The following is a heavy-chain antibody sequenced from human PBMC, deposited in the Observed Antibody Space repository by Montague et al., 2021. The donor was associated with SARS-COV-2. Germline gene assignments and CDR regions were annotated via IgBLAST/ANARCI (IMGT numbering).Heavy chain of an antibody. V-gene: IGHV4-59*11. CDR2: INYSGGT. Sequence: SETLSLTCALSGGSISSHYCSFIRQPPGKGLEWIAYINYSGGTNXNPSLKSRVTISVDTSKNHFSLQLRSVTPADTAVYFCARATSVRGAVNWFDPWGQGTLVTVSS. D-gene: IGHD3-10*01. CDR3: ARATSVRGAVNWFDP. CDR1: GGSISSHY. J-gene: IGHJ5*02.